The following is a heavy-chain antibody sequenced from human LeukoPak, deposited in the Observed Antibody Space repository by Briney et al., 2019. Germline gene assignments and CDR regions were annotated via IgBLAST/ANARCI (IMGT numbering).Heavy chain of an antibody. Sequence: GGSLRLFCAASGFTFSSYWMYWVRQAPGKGLVCVSRIYSDGNSTTYADSVMGRFTISRDNAKNTLYLQMNSLRGEDSAVYYCARVSIGWYHFDYWGQGVLVSVSS. CDR1: GFTFSSYW. CDR2: IYSDGNST. D-gene: IGHD6-19*01. CDR3: ARVSIGWYHFDY. J-gene: IGHJ4*02. V-gene: IGHV3-74*03.